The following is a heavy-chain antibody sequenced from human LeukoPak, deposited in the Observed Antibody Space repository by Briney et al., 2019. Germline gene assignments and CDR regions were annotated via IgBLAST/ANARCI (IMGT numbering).Heavy chain of an antibody. V-gene: IGHV3-7*03. D-gene: IGHD1-26*01. CDR3: ARDQAGSYFDAAFDI. CDR2: IKQDGSEK. Sequence: GGSLRLSCAASGFTFSSYWMSWVRQAPGKGLEWVANIKQDGSEKYYVDSVKGRFTISRDNAKSSLYLQMNSLRAEDTAVYYCARDQAGSYFDAAFDIWGQGTMVTVSS. J-gene: IGHJ3*02. CDR1: GFTFSSYW.